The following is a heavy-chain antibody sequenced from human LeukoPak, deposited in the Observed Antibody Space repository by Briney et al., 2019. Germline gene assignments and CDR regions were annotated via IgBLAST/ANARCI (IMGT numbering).Heavy chain of an antibody. CDR2: IYSGGYT. V-gene: IGHV3-66*01. D-gene: IGHD6-19*01. CDR3: TKRGYSGAWLAPDY. J-gene: IGHJ4*02. CDR1: GFIVSSSY. Sequence: PGGSLRLSCAASGFIVSSSYMSWVRQAPGMGLEWVSVIYSGGYTEHADSVKGRFIISRDNSKNTLYLQINILRTEDTAVYYCTKRGYSGAWLAPDYWGQGTLVTVSS.